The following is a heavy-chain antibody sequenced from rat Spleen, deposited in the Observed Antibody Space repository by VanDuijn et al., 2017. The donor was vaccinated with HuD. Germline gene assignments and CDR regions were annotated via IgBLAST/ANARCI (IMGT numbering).Heavy chain of an antibody. CDR1: GFTFSDYG. Sequence: EVQLVESGGGLVQPGRSLKLSCAASGFTFSDYGVAWVRQAPTKGLEWVATISYGDSSGHSGTYYRDSVKGRFTISRDNAQNTLYLQMNSLRSEDTATYYCTRGEEAIGGYWGQGVMVTVSS. CDR3: TRGEEAIGGY. D-gene: IGHD1-11*01. J-gene: IGHJ2*01. CDR2: ISYGDSSGHSGT. V-gene: IGHV5-29*01.